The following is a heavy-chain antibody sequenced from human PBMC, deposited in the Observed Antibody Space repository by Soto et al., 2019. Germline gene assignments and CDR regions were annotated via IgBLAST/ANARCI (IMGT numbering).Heavy chain of an antibody. V-gene: IGHV1-8*01. CDR1: GYTFSDFD. J-gene: IGHJ6*02. D-gene: IGHD2-21*01. Sequence: QAHLEQSGAEVKRPGASVKVSXXASGYTFSDFDINWLRQASGQGPEWMGWMNAKSGDTFFAQRFQGKFNMTWDTSLSTAYMEVGSLTSDDTAMYYWARGNPFNSAGFDVWGQGTTVAVSS. CDR2: MNAKSGDT. CDR3: ARGNPFNSAGFDV.